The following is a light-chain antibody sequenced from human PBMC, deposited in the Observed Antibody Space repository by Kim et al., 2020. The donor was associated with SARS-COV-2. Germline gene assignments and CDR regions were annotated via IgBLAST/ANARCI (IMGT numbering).Light chain of an antibody. J-gene: IGLJ2*01. Sequence: QGEPTTLSGTEYNLKFKYVCWYQRTAGHSPVLVLYQDNKRPSGIPERFSSSNSGNTATLTISGTQAMDEADYYCQVWDNSLGVFGAGTQLTVL. V-gene: IGLV3-1*01. CDR1: NLKFKY. CDR3: QVWDNSLGV. CDR2: QDN.